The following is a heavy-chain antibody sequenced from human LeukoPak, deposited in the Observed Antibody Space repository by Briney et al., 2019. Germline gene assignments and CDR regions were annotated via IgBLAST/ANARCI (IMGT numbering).Heavy chain of an antibody. CDR3: ARALIGYYFDY. D-gene: IGHD2-8*01. CDR2: VSNSGDYI. Sequence: GGTLRLSCAASGFTFSSYGMSWVRQAPGKGLEWVSSVSNSGDYIHYADSVKGRFTISRDNSKNSLYLQMNSLRAEDTAVYYCARALIGYYFDYWGQGTLVTVSS. J-gene: IGHJ4*02. CDR1: GFTFSSYG. V-gene: IGHV3-21*06.